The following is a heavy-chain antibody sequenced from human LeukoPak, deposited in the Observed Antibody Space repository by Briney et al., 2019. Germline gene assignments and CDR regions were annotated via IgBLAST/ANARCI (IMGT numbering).Heavy chain of an antibody. CDR3: AREPGFDSSGYLNWFDP. J-gene: IGHJ5*02. CDR1: GGSISSYH. D-gene: IGHD3-22*01. V-gene: IGHV4-59*01. CDR2: IHYSGST. Sequence: SETLSLTCTVSGGSISSYHWSWIRQPPGKGLEWIGYIHYSGSTNYNPSLKSRVTISVDTSKNQFSLKLSSVTAADTAVYYCAREPGFDSSGYLNWFDPWGQGTLVTVSS.